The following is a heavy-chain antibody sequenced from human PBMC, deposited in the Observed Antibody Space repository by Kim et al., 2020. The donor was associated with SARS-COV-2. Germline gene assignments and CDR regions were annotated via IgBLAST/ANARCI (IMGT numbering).Heavy chain of an antibody. J-gene: IGHJ5*01. CDR3: AMQLRGYTFAPPDS. D-gene: IGHD3-22*01. Sequence: GGSLRLSCAASGFTFSSYAMSWVRQAPGKGLEWVSAISGSGGSTNYADSVRGRITTSRDNSKNTLCLQLNGLRAEDTAVYYCAMQLRGYTFAPPDS. CDR1: GFTFSSYA. V-gene: IGHV3-23*01. CDR2: ISGSGGST.